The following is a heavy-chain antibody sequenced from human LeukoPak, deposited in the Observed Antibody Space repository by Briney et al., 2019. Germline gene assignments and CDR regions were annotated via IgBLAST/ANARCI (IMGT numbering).Heavy chain of an antibody. CDR3: ARSPGVVSGHMYV. Sequence: NTSETLSLTWTVSGGSISSYNWSWIRQPPGKGLEWIGYIFYSGSTNYNPSLKSRVTISVDTSKNQFSLKLSSVTAADTAVYYCARSPGVVSGHMYVWGKGTTVTVSS. CDR2: IFYSGST. V-gene: IGHV4-59*01. J-gene: IGHJ6*03. CDR1: GGSISSYN. D-gene: IGHD3-3*01.